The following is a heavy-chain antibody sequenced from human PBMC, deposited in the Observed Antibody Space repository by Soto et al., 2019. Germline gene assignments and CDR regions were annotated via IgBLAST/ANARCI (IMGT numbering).Heavy chain of an antibody. CDR2: IYTSGST. J-gene: IGHJ2*01. D-gene: IGHD3-22*01. Sequence: QVQLQESGPGLVKPSETLSLTCTVSGGSISSYYWSWIRQPAGKGLEWIGRIYTSGSTNYNPSLKSRVTMSVDTSKNRFSLKLSSVTAADTAVYYCARDYYDSSGYYYVWGGSGWYFDLWGRGTLVTVSS. CDR1: GGSISSYY. V-gene: IGHV4-4*07. CDR3: ARDYYDSSGYYYVWGGSGWYFDL.